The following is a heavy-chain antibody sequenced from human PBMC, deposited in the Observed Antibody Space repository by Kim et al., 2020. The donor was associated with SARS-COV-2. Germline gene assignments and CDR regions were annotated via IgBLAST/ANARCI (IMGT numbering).Heavy chain of an antibody. CDR2: INTNTGNP. D-gene: IGHD3-22*01. Sequence: ASVKVSCRAFGYTFTSYAMNWVRQAPGQGLEWMGWINTNTGNPTYVQGFTGRFVFSLDTSVSTAYLQISSLKAEDTAVYYCARDSLLRPAVSVPMREYWGQGTLVTVSS. J-gene: IGHJ4*02. CDR3: ARDSLLRPAVSVPMREY. CDR1: GYTFTSYA. V-gene: IGHV7-4-1*02.